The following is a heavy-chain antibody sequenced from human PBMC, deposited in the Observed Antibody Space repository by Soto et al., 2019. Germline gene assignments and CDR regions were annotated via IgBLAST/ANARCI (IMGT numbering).Heavy chain of an antibody. J-gene: IGHJ4*02. Sequence: PSETLSLTCTVSCGSISRGGYYWSWIRQHPGKGLEWIGEIFHSGSTNYNPSLKTRVTISVDKSKNQFSLKLSSVTAADTAVYYCARVYSGSYSDSWGQGTLVTVSS. D-gene: IGHD1-26*01. CDR3: ARVYSGSYSDS. CDR2: IFHSGST. CDR1: CGSISRGGYY. V-gene: IGHV4-39*07.